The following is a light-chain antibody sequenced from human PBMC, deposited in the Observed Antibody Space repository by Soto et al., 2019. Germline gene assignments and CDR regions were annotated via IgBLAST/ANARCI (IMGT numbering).Light chain of an antibody. V-gene: IGKV3-20*01. CDR3: KQYSRAPLT. J-gene: IGKJ1*01. Sequence: EIGLTQSPATLALSPVERGTRSCVASQSVTDNYLAWYQQKPGQAPRLFISGEYSRTSGIKARFSASGSGTDFTLTISRMEPEDFAVYYCKQYSRAPLTFGQGPKVDIK. CDR2: GEY. CDR1: QSVTDNY.